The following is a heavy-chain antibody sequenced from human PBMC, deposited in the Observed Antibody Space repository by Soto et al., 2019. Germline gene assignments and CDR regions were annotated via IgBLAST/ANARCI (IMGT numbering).Heavy chain of an antibody. V-gene: IGHV3-9*01. D-gene: IGHD3-9*01. CDR1: GFTFDDYA. CDR3: AKDPSAGYDIFTGYYTAGFFDY. Sequence: EVQLVESGGGLVQPGRSLRLSCAASGFTFDDYAMHWVRQAPGKGLEWVSGISWNSGSIGYADSVKGRFTISRDNAKNSLYLQMNSLRAEDTALYYCAKDPSAGYDIFTGYYTAGFFDYWGQGTLVTVSS. CDR2: ISWNSGSI. J-gene: IGHJ4*02.